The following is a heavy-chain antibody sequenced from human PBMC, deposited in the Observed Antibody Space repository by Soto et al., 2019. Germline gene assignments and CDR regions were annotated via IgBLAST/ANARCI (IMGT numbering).Heavy chain of an antibody. CDR3: SRDPWDADY. CDR2: IYSGGST. Sequence: EVQLVESGGGLVQPGGSLRLSCAASGFTVSTKYMSWVRQAPGKGLEWVSVIYSGGSTFYADSVRGRFTIPRDNSKNTVNLKMNSLRAEDTAVYYCSRDPWDADYWGQGTLVTVSS. D-gene: IGHD1-26*01. CDR1: GFTVSTKY. J-gene: IGHJ4*02. V-gene: IGHV3-66*01.